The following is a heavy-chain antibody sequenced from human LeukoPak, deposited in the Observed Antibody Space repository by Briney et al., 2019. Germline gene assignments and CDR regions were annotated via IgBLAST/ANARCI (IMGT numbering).Heavy chain of an antibody. CDR2: IYTSGST. V-gene: IGHV4-4*07. J-gene: IGHJ4*02. CDR1: GGSISSYY. Sequence: SETLSLTCTVSGGSISSYYWSWIRQPAGKGLEWIGRIYTSGSTNYNPSLKSRVTMSVDTSKNQFSLKLSSVTAADTAVYYCASTQLWFRELYFDYWGQGTLVTVSS. CDR3: ASTQLWFRELYFDY. D-gene: IGHD3-10*01.